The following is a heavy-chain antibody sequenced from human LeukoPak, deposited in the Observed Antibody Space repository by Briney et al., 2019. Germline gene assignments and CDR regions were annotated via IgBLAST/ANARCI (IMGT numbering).Heavy chain of an antibody. V-gene: IGHV4-39*01. CDR3: ASYKTPLDAFDI. Sequence: SETLSLTCTVSGGSISSSSYYWGWIRRPPGKGLDWIGSIYYSGNTYYNPSLKSRVTIPVDTSENQFSLKLSSVTAADTAVYYCASYKTPLDAFDIWGQGTMVTVSS. J-gene: IGHJ3*02. CDR1: GGSISSSSYY. CDR2: IYYSGNT. D-gene: IGHD5-24*01.